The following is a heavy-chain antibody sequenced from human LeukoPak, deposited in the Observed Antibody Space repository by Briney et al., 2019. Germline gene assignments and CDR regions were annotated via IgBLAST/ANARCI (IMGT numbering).Heavy chain of an antibody. CDR3: AELGITMIGGV. D-gene: IGHD3-10*02. CDR2: ISSSGSTI. Sequence: GGSLRLSCAASGIILSSYWMSWVRQAPGKGLEWVSYISSSGSTIYYADSVKGRFTISRDNAKNSLYLQMNSLRAEDTAVYYCAELGITMIGGVWGKGTTVTISS. CDR1: GIILSSYW. J-gene: IGHJ6*04. V-gene: IGHV3-48*04.